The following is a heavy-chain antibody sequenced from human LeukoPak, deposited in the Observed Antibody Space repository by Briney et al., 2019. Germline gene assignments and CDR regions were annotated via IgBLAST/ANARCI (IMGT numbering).Heavy chain of an antibody. Sequence: GESLKISCKGSGYSFTSYWIGWVHQMPGKGLEWMGIIYPGDSDTRYSPSFQGQVTISADKSISTAYLQWSSLKASDTAIYYCARPAVDYDSSGYPRYFDYWGQGTLVTVSS. J-gene: IGHJ4*02. CDR1: GYSFTSYW. CDR3: ARPAVDYDSSGYPRYFDY. CDR2: IYPGDSDT. D-gene: IGHD3-22*01. V-gene: IGHV5-51*07.